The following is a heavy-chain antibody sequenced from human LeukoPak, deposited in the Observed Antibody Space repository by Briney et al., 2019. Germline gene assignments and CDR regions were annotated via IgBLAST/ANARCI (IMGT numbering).Heavy chain of an antibody. CDR1: GGSTSSGTYH. V-gene: IGHV4-39*01. J-gene: IGHJ4*02. Sequence: SETLSLTCTVSGGSTSSGTYHWGWIRQPPGKGLELIGTIYYSGSTYYNPSLKSRVSISVDTSKNQFSLSLSSVTAADTAVYYCARYPSGYADYWGQGTLVTVSS. CDR2: IYYSGST. CDR3: ARYPSGYADY. D-gene: IGHD5-12*01.